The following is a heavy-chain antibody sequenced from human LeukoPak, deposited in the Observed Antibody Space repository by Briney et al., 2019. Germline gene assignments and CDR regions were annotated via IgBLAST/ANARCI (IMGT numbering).Heavy chain of an antibody. V-gene: IGHV3-21*04. J-gene: IGHJ4*02. CDR1: GFAFESFT. CDR2: ISDAGRDI. D-gene: IGHD5-12*01. Sequence: GGSLRLSCAGSGFAFESFTMTWVRQAPGKGLEWVSLISDAGRDINYADSVRGRFTISRDNTKNSLFLQMDSLRVEDKAIYYCAKGLFSAYDKYLDSWGQGTLVTVSS. CDR3: AKGLFSAYDKYLDS.